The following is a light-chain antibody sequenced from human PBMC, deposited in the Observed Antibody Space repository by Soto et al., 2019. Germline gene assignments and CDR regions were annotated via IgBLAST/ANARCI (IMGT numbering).Light chain of an antibody. Sequence: DIQMTQSPSILSASVGDRVTITCWASQSISSWLAWYQQKPGKAPKLLIYQASSLQSGVPSRFSGSGSETEFTLTISSLLPDDFATYFCQQYKSYFRTFGQGTKVHIK. J-gene: IGKJ1*01. CDR1: QSISSW. V-gene: IGKV1-5*03. CDR2: QAS. CDR3: QQYKSYFRT.